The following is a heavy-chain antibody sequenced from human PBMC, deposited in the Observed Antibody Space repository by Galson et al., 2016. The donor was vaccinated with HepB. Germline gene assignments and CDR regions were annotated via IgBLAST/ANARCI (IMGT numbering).Heavy chain of an antibody. Sequence: SLRLSCAASGFTFSSYGMHWVRQAPGKGLEWVAVIWYDGSNKYYADSVKGRFTISRDNSKNTLYLQMNSLRAEDTAVYYCAREGWDYDFWSGYSRGAFDIWGQGTMVTVSS. J-gene: IGHJ3*02. CDR2: IWYDGSNK. CDR1: GFTFSSYG. D-gene: IGHD3-3*01. V-gene: IGHV3-33*01. CDR3: AREGWDYDFWSGYSRGAFDI.